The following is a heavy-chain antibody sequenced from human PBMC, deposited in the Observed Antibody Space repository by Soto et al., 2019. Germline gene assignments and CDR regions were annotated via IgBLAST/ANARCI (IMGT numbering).Heavy chain of an antibody. J-gene: IGHJ6*02. CDR3: AVHLGQNYYRFDD. Sequence: GGSLRSSFAASGFTFSNFVMSWVRQVPGKGLEWVSAITGSGGSAYYADSVKGRLTISRDNSKSTVFLEMRSLGAAETAVYYCAVHLGQNYYRFDDGGQGTTVTVSS. D-gene: IGHD1-26*01. CDR2: ITGSGGSA. V-gene: IGHV3-23*01. CDR1: GFTFSNFV.